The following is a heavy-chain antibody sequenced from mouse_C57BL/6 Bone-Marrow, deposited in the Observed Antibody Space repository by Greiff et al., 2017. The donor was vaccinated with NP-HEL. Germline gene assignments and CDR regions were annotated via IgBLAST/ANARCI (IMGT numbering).Heavy chain of an antibody. CDR3: AIKRLDYYAMDY. CDR2: ISNGGGST. J-gene: IGHJ4*01. CDR1: GFTFSDYY. D-gene: IGHD2-13*01. Sequence: EVQGVESGGGLVQPGGSLKLSCAASGFTFSDYYMYWVRQTPEKRLEWVAYISNGGGSTYYPDTVKGRFTISRDNAKNTLYLQMSRLKSEDTAMYYCAIKRLDYYAMDYWGQGTSVTVSS. V-gene: IGHV5-12*01.